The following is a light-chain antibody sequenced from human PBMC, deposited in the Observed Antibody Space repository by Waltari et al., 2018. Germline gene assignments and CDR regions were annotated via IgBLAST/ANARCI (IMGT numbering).Light chain of an antibody. CDR1: SSDIGRFHC. CDR3: SSHTSADIWV. Sequence: QSALTQPATVSGSLGQSITISCTGTSSDIGRFHCFPWFQHTQGKTPKVVIYDVTERPSGVSNRCSGSKSGNTASLTISGLQAEDEADYYCSSHTSADIWVFGGGTKLTVL. J-gene: IGLJ3*02. CDR2: DVT. V-gene: IGLV2-14*03.